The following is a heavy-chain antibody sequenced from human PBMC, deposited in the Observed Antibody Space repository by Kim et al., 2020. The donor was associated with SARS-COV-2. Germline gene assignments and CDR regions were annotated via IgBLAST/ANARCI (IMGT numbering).Heavy chain of an antibody. D-gene: IGHD3-10*01. V-gene: IGHV1-18*01. Sequence: ASVKVSCKASGYSSSNYGVSWVRQVPGQGLEWIGWISVYNDNTNYAQQFQGRVFMTTDTSTRTIQMELRGLRSDDTAVYYCAREGYYSKSGNYAPPGYYGMDVWGQGTTVSVSS. J-gene: IGHJ6*02. CDR1: GYSSSNYG. CDR3: AREGYYSKSGNYAPPGYYGMDV. CDR2: ISVYNDNT.